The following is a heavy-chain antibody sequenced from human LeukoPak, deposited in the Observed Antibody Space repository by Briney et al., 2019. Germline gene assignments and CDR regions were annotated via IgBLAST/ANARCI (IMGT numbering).Heavy chain of an antibody. J-gene: IGHJ4*02. Sequence: SETLSLTCAVSGYSISSGYYWGWIRQPPGKGLEWIGSIYHSGSTYYNPSLKSRVTISVDTSKSQFSLKLSSVTAADTAVYYCAGTPYGSGSHYYSDYWGQGTLVTVSS. CDR2: IYHSGST. CDR3: AGTPYGSGSHYYSDY. CDR1: GYSISSGYY. D-gene: IGHD3-10*01. V-gene: IGHV4-38-2*01.